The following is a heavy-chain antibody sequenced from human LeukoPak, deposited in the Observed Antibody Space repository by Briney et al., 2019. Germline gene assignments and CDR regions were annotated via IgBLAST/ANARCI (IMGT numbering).Heavy chain of an antibody. V-gene: IGHV4-38-2*02. Sequence: SETLSLTCTVSGYSISNGYYWGWIRQPPGKGLEFIGSVYHGGNTYYNPSLKSRVTISVDTSKNQFSLKLSSVTAADTAVYYCARYSSSWLFFDYWGQGTLVTVSS. CDR2: VYHGGNT. CDR1: GYSISNGYY. D-gene: IGHD6-13*01. J-gene: IGHJ4*02. CDR3: ARYSSSWLFFDY.